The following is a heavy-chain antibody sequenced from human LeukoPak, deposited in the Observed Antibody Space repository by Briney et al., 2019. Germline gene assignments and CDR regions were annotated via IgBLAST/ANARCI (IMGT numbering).Heavy chain of an antibody. CDR1: GFTFSSYS. D-gene: IGHD3-3*01. V-gene: IGHV3-21*01. J-gene: IGHJ6*03. Sequence: KTGGSLRLSCAASGFTFSSYSMNWVRQAPGKGLEWVSSISSTSSYIFYSESLKGRFTISRDNAKKSLYLQVNSLSAEVTDVHYCARDGNNFWSGYPPYYMDVWGKGTTVTVSS. CDR3: ARDGNNFWSGYPPYYMDV. CDR2: ISSTSSYI.